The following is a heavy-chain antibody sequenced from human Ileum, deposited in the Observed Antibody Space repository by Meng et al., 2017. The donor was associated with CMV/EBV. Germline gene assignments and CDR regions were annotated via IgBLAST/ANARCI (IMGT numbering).Heavy chain of an antibody. D-gene: IGHD5-24*01. CDR3: ASGRLQFTPSALQH. J-gene: IGHJ1*01. CDR1: GEPLNGCF. V-gene: IGHV4-34*02. CDR2: VNNRGRT. Sequence: QVQFQQWGAGLLKPSETLSLTCAVSGEPLNGCFCSWIRQPPGRGLEWIGEVNNRGRTNYNPSLKSRLTISIDTSKRQLSLMVTSVTAADSAIYYCASGRLQFTPSALQHWGPGTLVTVSS.